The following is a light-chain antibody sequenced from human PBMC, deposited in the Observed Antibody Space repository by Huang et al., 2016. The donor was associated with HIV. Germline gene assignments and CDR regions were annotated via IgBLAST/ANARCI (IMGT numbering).Light chain of an antibody. CDR3: QQYNSYSPWT. CDR1: QSISNW. CDR2: KAS. J-gene: IGKJ1*01. V-gene: IGKV1-5*03. Sequence: DIQMTQSPSTLSASVGDRVTITCRASQSISNWLAWYQKKPGKAPKLLIYKASSLESGVPSRFSGSGSGTEFTLTISSLQPDDVATYDCQQYNSYSPWTFGQGTKVEIK.